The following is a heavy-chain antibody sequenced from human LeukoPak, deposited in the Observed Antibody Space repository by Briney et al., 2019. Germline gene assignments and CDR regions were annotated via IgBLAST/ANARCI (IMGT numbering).Heavy chain of an antibody. J-gene: IGHJ3*02. CDR1: GGSISSYY. CDR2: IYTSGGT. D-gene: IGHD2-21*01. V-gene: IGHV4-4*07. Sequence: SETLSLTCTVSGGSISSYYWSWIRQPAGKGLEWIGRIYTSGGTNYNPSLKSRVTMSVDTSKNQFSLKLSSVTAADTAVYYCARDKPFRVVVIATASAFDIWGQGTMVTVSS. CDR3: ARDKPFRVVVIATASAFDI.